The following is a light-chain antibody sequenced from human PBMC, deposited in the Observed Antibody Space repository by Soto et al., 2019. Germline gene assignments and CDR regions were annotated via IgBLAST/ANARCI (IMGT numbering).Light chain of an antibody. CDR3: QQYNNWPLT. CDR2: GAS. CDR1: QRVSSN. V-gene: IGKV3-15*01. Sequence: EIVMTQSPATLSVSPGERATLSCRASQRVSSNLAWYQQKPGQAPRLIIYGASTRATGIPARFSGSGSGTDFTLTINSLQSEDFSVYYCQQYNNWPLTFGGGTKVEIK. J-gene: IGKJ4*01.